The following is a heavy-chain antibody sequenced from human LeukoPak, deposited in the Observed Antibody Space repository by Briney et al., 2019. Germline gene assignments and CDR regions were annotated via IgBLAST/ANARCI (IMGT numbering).Heavy chain of an antibody. Sequence: SETLSLTCTVSGGSLSNYYWSWIRQSPGKGLEWIGYIYYTETSYNPSLKRRGTISADTYKNKFSLKLHSVTAADTAVYYCATRKLGNDYWGQGTLVTVSS. D-gene: IGHD7-27*01. J-gene: IGHJ4*02. V-gene: IGHV4-59*01. CDR1: GGSLSNYY. CDR3: ATRKLGNDY. CDR2: IYYTET.